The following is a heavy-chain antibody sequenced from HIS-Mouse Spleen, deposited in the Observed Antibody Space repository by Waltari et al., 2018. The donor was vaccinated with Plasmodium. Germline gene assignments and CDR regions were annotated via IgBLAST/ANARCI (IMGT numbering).Heavy chain of an antibody. CDR1: GFTFSSYG. CDR2: IWYDGSNK. V-gene: IGHV3-33*06. D-gene: IGHD6-19*01. J-gene: IGHJ4*02. CDR3: AKDLIAVAGIDY. Sequence: QVQLVESGGGVVQPGRSLRLSCAASGFTFSSYGMHWVRQAPGKGLEWVAGIWYDGSNKYYAESVKGRFTNSRDNTKNTLYLQMNSLRAEDTAVYYCAKDLIAVAGIDYWGQGTLVTVSS.